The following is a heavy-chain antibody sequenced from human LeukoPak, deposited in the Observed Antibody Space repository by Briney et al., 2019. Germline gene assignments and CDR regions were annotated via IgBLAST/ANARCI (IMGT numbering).Heavy chain of an antibody. Sequence: GGSLRLSCAASGFTFSSYAMHWVRQAPGKGLEWVAVISYDGSNKYYADSVKGRFTISRDNSKNTLYLQMNSLRAEDTAVYYCASDPGMGFDYWGQGTLVTVSS. CDR1: GFTFSSYA. V-gene: IGHV3-30*04. CDR3: ASDPGMGFDY. CDR2: ISYDGSNK. D-gene: IGHD5-24*01. J-gene: IGHJ4*02.